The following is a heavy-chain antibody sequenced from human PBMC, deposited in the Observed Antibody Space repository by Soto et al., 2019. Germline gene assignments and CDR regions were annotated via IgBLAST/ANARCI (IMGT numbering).Heavy chain of an antibody. V-gene: IGHV3-33*01. D-gene: IGHD2-2*01. J-gene: IGHJ6*02. CDR2: IWYDGSNT. Sequence: GGSLRLSCAASGFTFSSYAMHWVRQAPGKGLEWVGVIWYDGSNTFYAESVKGRFTISRDNSKNTVYLQMNSLRAEDTAVYYCARGKDIVLVPAAMRRPYCYGLGVRGQGTTVTVSS. CDR3: ARGKDIVLVPAAMRRPYCYGLGV. CDR1: GFTFSSYA.